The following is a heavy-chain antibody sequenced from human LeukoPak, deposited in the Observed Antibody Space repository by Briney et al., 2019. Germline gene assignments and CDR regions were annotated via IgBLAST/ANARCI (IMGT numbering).Heavy chain of an antibody. CDR1: GFTFSSYS. D-gene: IGHD3-22*01. V-gene: IGHV3-21*04. Sequence: GGSPRLSCAASGFTFSSYSMSWVRQAPGKGLEWVSSISSSSSYIYYADSVKGRFTISRDNSKNTLYLQMNSLRAEDTAVYYCAKGRASYYYDSSGYYPQDYFDYWGQGTLVTVSS. CDR2: ISSSSSYI. CDR3: AKGRASYYYDSSGYYPQDYFDY. J-gene: IGHJ4*02.